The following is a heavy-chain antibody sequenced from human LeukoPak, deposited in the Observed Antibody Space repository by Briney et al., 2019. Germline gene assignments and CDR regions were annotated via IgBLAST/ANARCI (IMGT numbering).Heavy chain of an antibody. CDR3: ARRGAARVLDLYYFDY. CDR2: IYYSGST. Sequence: SETLSLTCTVSGGSISSYYWSWIRQPPGKGLEWIGYIYYSGSTNYNPSLKSRVTISVDTSKNQFSLKLSSVTAADTAVYDCARRGAARVLDLYYFDYWGQGTLVTVSS. J-gene: IGHJ4*02. V-gene: IGHV4-59*08. CDR1: GGSISSYY. D-gene: IGHD6-6*01.